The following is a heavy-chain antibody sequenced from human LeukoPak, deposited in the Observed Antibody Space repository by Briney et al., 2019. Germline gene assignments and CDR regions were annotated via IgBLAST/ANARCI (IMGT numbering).Heavy chain of an antibody. CDR3: ARTRYQLLYPYYYGMDV. Sequence: GASVKVSCKASGYTFTSYDINWVRQATGQGLEWMGWMNPNSGNTGYAQKFQGRVTMTRNISISTAYMELSSLRSEDTAVYYCARTRYQLLYPYYYGMDVWGQGTTVTVSS. D-gene: IGHD2-2*02. CDR1: GYTFTSYD. V-gene: IGHV1-8*01. J-gene: IGHJ6*02. CDR2: MNPNSGNT.